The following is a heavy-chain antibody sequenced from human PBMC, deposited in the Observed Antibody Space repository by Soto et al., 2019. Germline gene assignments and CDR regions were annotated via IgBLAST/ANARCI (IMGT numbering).Heavy chain of an antibody. CDR1: GGTFSTYI. D-gene: IGHD3-10*01. Sequence: QAQLVQSGAEVKKPGSSVKVSCKASGGTFSTYIISWVRQAPGQGFEWMGRIIPILGIANYAQNFQGRVTITADKSTSTVYMELSSLRSEDTAVYYCAREDYYGSGSYYNNDAFAIWGQGTMVTVSS. CDR3: AREDYYGSGSYYNNDAFAI. CDR2: IIPILGIA. V-gene: IGHV1-69*08. J-gene: IGHJ3*02.